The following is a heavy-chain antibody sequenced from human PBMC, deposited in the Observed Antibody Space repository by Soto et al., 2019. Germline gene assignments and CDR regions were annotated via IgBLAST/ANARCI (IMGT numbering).Heavy chain of an antibody. CDR3: AGDSGATGSY. CDR2: SRNKAQRYTT. CDR1: GFTFSDHY. Sequence: EVQLVESGGGLVQPGGSLRLSCAASGFTFSDHYIDWVRQAPGKGLEWVGRSRNKAQRYTTEYAASVKGRFTISRDDSTYSVYLDMSSLRTEDTAVAYCAGDSGATGSYWGQGVLVIVSS. J-gene: IGHJ4*02. V-gene: IGHV3-72*01. D-gene: IGHD3-10*01.